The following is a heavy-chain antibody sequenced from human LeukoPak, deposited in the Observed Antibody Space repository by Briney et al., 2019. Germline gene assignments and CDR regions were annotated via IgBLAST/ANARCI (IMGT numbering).Heavy chain of an antibody. CDR3: ARVIGFGLNAFDI. V-gene: IGHV1-2*02. CDR1: GYTFTGYY. D-gene: IGHD3-10*01. J-gene: IGHJ3*02. CDR2: INPNSGGT. Sequence: ASVKVSCKASGYTFTGYYMHWVRQAPGQGLEWMGWINPNSGGTNYAQKLQGRVTMTTDTSTSTAYMELRSLRSDDTAVYYCARVIGFGLNAFDIWGQGTMVTVSS.